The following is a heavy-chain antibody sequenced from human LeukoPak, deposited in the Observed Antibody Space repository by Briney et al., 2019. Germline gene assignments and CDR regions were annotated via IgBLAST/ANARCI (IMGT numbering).Heavy chain of an antibody. CDR3: ARDGRSSGTDY. CDR1: GFTFSSYG. V-gene: IGHV3-33*01. J-gene: IGHJ4*02. D-gene: IGHD3-22*01. Sequence: GGSLRLSCAASGFTFSSYGMHWVRQAPGKGLEWVAVIWYDGSNKYYADSVKGRFTISRDNPKNTLYLQMNSLRAEDTAVYYCARDGRSSGTDYWGQGTLVTVSS. CDR2: IWYDGSNK.